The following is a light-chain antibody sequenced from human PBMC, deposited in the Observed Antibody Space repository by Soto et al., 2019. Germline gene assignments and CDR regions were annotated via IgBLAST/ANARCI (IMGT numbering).Light chain of an antibody. CDR2: EVS. V-gene: IGLV2-18*02. CDR3: SSYTSSSTYV. CDR1: SSDVGSYNR. J-gene: IGLJ1*01. Sequence: QSALTQPPSVSGSPGRSVTISCTGTSSDVGSYNRVSWYQQPPGTAPKLMVYEVSNRPSGVPDRFSGSKSGNTASLTISGLQAEDEADYYCSSYTSSSTYVFGTGTKVTLL.